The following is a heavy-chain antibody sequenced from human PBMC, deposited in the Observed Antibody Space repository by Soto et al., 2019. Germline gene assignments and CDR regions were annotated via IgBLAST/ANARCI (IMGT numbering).Heavy chain of an antibody. CDR3: ARCRPMRGAKTFFDY. J-gene: IGHJ4*02. Sequence: SETLSLACTVPGDSISRCSHFWTLIRHHPGKGLEWLGYISYSGSTYSHPSLNPSLTTRLSISIDTSENHFSLHLSSVNAADTAVYYFARCRPMRGAKTFFDYWGPGTLVTVS. V-gene: IGHV4-31*03. D-gene: IGHD1-26*01. CDR1: GDSISRCSHF. CDR2: ISYSGST.